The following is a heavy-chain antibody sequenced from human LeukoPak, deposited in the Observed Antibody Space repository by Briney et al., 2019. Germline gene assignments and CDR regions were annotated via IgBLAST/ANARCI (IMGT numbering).Heavy chain of an antibody. CDR1: GDSINSGPYY. D-gene: IGHD3-22*01. V-gene: IGHV4-61*02. J-gene: IGHJ4*02. CDR2: IYSGGRT. CDR3: AREGSIYYSDSSGYLGY. Sequence: KSSETLSLTCTVSGDSINSGPYYWSRIRQPAGKGLEWIGRIYSGGRTDYNPSLKSRVTISVDTSKNQFSLKLSSVTAADTAVYYCAREGSIYYSDSSGYLGYWGQGTLVTVSS.